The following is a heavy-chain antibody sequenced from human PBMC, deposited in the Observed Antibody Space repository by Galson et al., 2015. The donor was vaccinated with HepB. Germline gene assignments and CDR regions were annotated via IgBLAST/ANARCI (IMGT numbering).Heavy chain of an antibody. V-gene: IGHV5-51*03. J-gene: IGHJ3*02. D-gene: IGHD6-19*01. CDR2: IYPDDSDT. CDR1: GYSFTTYW. Sequence: QSGAEAKKPGESLKISCKGSGYSFTTYWIGWVRQMPGKGLEWMGIIYPDDSDTKYRPSFQGQVTISADKSISTAYLQWSSLKASDTAMYYCAARAGSSGWYTTAFDIWGQGTMVTVSS. CDR3: AARAGSSGWYTTAFDI.